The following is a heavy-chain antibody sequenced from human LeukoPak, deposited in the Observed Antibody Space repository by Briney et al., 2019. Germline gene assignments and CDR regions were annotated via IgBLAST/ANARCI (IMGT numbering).Heavy chain of an antibody. CDR1: GGSISSYY. D-gene: IGHD6-13*01. J-gene: IGHJ4*02. V-gene: IGHV4-59*01. CDR2: IYYSGST. Sequence: SETLSLTCTVSGGSISSYYWSWIRQPPGKGLEWIGHIYYSGSTDYNPSLKSRVTISVDTSKNQFSLKLSSVTAADTAVYYCARVVMSGSWQRSHATYYFDYWGQGTLVTVSS. CDR3: ARVVMSGSWQRSHATYYFDY.